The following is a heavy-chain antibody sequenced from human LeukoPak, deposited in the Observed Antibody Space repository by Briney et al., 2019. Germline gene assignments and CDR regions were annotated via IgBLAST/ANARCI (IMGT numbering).Heavy chain of an antibody. Sequence: GGSLRLSCAASGFTFSDYYMSWIRQAPGKGLEWVSYISSSGSTIYYADSVRGRFTISRDNAKNSLYLQMNSLRAEDTAVYYCARDGSGYYYYYYMDVWGKGTTVTVSS. CDR1: GFTFSDYY. V-gene: IGHV3-11*01. CDR2: ISSSGSTI. J-gene: IGHJ6*03. D-gene: IGHD3-3*01. CDR3: ARDGSGYYYYYYMDV.